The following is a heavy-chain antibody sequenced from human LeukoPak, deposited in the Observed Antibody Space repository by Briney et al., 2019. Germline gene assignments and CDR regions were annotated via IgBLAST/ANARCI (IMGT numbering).Heavy chain of an antibody. CDR2: IGGSGGST. J-gene: IGHJ6*02. CDR3: AKENYDFWSGYYTTRYYYYGMDV. D-gene: IGHD3-3*01. CDR1: GFTFSSYA. V-gene: IGHV3-23*01. Sequence: PGGSLRLSCAASGFTFSSYAMSWVRQAPGRGLEWVSAIGGSGGSTYYADSVKGRFTISRDNSKNTLYLQMNSLRAEDTAVYYCAKENYDFWSGYYTTRYYYYGMDVWGQGTTVTVSS.